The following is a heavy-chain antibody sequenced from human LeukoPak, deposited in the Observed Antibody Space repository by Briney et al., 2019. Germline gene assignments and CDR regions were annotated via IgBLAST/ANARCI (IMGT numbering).Heavy chain of an antibody. CDR3: AAGGLRSYTTNY. Sequence: SVKVSCKASGFTFTSSAVQWVRQARGQRLEWIGWIVVGSGNTNYAQKFQERVTITRDMSTSTAYMELSSLRSEDTAVYYCAAGGLRSYTTNYWGLGTLVTVSS. V-gene: IGHV1-58*01. D-gene: IGHD1-26*01. CDR1: GFTFTSSA. CDR2: IVVGSGNT. J-gene: IGHJ4*02.